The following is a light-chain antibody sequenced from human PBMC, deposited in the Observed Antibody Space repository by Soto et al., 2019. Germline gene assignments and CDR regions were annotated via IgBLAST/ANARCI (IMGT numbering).Light chain of an antibody. CDR2: DAS. CDR1: QSISSW. V-gene: IGKV1-5*01. Sequence: DIQMTQSPPTLSASVGDRVTITCRASQSISSWLAWYQQKPGKAPKLLIYDASTLESGVPSRFSGSGSGTEFTLTISSLQPDDFATYYCKHYNNYLMYTFGQGTKLEIK. CDR3: KHYNNYLMYT. J-gene: IGKJ2*01.